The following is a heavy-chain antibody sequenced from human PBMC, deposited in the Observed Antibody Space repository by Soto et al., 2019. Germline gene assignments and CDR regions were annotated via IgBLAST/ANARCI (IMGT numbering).Heavy chain of an antibody. D-gene: IGHD2-2*02. CDR1: GYTFTSYG. CDR3: ARDHCSSTSCYTAVDY. V-gene: IGHV1-18*04. CDR2: ISAYNGDT. Sequence: QVQLVQSGAEVKKPGASVKVSCKASGYTFTSYGLNWVRQAPGQGLEWMAWISAYNGDTNYAQKLQGRVTVTTDTSTSTAYMELRSLRSDDTAVYYCARDHCSSTSCYTAVDYWGQGTLVTVSS. J-gene: IGHJ4*02.